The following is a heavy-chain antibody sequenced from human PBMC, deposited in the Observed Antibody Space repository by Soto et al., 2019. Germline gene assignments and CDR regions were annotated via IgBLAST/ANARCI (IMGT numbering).Heavy chain of an antibody. Sequence: QVQLVQSGAEVKKPGASVKVSCKASGYTFTSYAMHWVRQAPGQRLEWMGWINAGNVNTKYSQKFQGRVTITRDTPASTDDTELTSLRSEDTAVYYCARDHRSSWHGGGGFAPWGQGTLVTVSS. V-gene: IGHV1-3*01. J-gene: IGHJ5*02. CDR1: GYTFTSYA. D-gene: IGHD6-13*01. CDR3: ARDHRSSWHGGGGFAP. CDR2: INAGNVNT.